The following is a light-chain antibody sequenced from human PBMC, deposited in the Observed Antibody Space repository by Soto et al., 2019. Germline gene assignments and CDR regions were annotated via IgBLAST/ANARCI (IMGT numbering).Light chain of an antibody. CDR2: GAS. CDR3: QTYPNWPPIT. V-gene: IGKV3-15*01. J-gene: IGKJ5*01. Sequence: EIVMTQSPATLSVSPGERATLSCRASQSLSSNLAWYQQKPGQAPRLLISGASTRATGIPARFSGSGSGTEFTLTISSLQSEDFAVYFCQTYPNWPPITFGQGTRLEIK. CDR1: QSLSSN.